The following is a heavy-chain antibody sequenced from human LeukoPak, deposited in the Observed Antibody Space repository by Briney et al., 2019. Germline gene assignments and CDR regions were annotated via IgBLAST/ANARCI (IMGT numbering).Heavy chain of an antibody. J-gene: IGHJ4*02. CDR3: ASGYDSYYFDY. Sequence: GGSLRLSCAHSGFTFSSYRVYWVRHAPGERLEWVSSISRSSSYIYYADSVKGRFTISRDNAKNSLYLQMNNLRAEDTAVYYCASGYDSYYFDYWGQGTLVTVSS. D-gene: IGHD5-12*01. CDR1: GFTFSSYR. V-gene: IGHV3-21*06. CDR2: ISRSSSYI.